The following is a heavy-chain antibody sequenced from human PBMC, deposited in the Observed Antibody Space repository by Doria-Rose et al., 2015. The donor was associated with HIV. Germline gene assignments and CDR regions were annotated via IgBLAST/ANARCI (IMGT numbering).Heavy chain of an antibody. D-gene: IGHD3-3*01. V-gene: IGHV4-31*03. CDR2: TYYTGTS. CDR3: ARMGSYRELDY. J-gene: IGHJ4*02. CDR1: GASVSSRGYY. Sequence: QVQLRESGPGLVKPSETLPLTCSVSGASVSSRGYYWNWIRQVPGKGLESLGYTYYTGTSDYSPSLKSRLNMAVDTSKNQFSLKLSFVTVADTAVYYCARMGSYRELDYWGQGALVIVSA.